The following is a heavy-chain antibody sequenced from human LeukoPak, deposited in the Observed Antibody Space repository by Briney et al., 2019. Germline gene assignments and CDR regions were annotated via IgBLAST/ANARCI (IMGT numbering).Heavy chain of an antibody. V-gene: IGHV3-7*05. J-gene: IGHJ4*02. D-gene: IGHD1-1*01. CDR3: AKGKLDPFDY. Sequence: GGSLRLSCAASGFTFSNFWMSWVRQAPGKGLEWVANMKQDGSEEYYVDSVKGRFTISRDNAKNSLYLQMNSLRAEDTAVYYCAKGKLDPFDYWGQGTLVTVSS. CDR1: GFTFSNFW. CDR2: MKQDGSEE.